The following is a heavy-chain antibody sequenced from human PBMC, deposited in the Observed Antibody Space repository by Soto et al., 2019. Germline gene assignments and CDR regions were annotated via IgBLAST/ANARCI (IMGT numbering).Heavy chain of an antibody. V-gene: IGHV4-59*01. D-gene: IGHD7-27*01. J-gene: IGHJ5*02. CDR1: GGSIKNYY. CDR3: AKTKPGDPWFDP. CDR2: IYYSGST. Sequence: SETLSLTCSVSGGSIKNYYWNWIRQAPGKGLEWIGYIYYSGSTNYHPSLRGRVTISVDTSKNQFSLKLTSVTAADTAVYYCAKTKPGDPWFDPWGQGTLVTVSS.